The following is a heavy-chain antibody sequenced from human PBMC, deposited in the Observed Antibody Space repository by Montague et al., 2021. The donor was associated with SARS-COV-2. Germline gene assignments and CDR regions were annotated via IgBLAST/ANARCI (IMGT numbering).Heavy chain of an antibody. D-gene: IGHD3-9*01. CDR2: IYYRGST. CDR3: ARLGLRYFDWLLLGEGYFDY. V-gene: IGHV4-59*08. CDR1: GDSINSSY. J-gene: IGHJ4*02. Sequence: SETLSLTCTVSGDSINSSYWSWIRQPPGKGLEWIGYIYYRGSTNYNPSLETRVTISVDPSKNQFSLKLSSVTAADTAVYYCARLGLRYFDWLLLGEGYFDYWGQGTLVTVSS.